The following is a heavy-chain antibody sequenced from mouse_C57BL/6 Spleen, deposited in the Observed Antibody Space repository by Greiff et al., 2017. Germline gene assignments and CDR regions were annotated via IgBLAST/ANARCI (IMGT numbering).Heavy chain of an antibody. Sequence: QVQLQQPGAELVMPGASVKLSCKASGYTFTSYWMHWVKQRPGQGLEWIGEIDPSDSYTNYNQKFKGKSTLTVDKSSSTAYMQLSRLTSEDSAVYYCASEGGSTMVTTSPFAYWGQGTLVTVSA. J-gene: IGHJ3*01. CDR3: ASEGGSTMVTTSPFAY. D-gene: IGHD2-2*01. V-gene: IGHV1-69*01. CDR1: GYTFTSYW. CDR2: IDPSDSYT.